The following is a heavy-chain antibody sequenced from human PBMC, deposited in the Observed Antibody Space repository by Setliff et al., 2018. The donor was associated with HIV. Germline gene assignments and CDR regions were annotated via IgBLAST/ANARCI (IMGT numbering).Heavy chain of an antibody. CDR1: GASITSHY. CDR3: ARHICGTTACYAVDV. V-gene: IGHV4-59*08. J-gene: IGHJ3*01. Sequence: SETLSLTCTVSGASITSHYWSWIRQSPGRELEWIGYIYSTGSTYYNPSLRSRVTISVDTSKNQFSLKLISVTAADTAVYYCARHICGTTACYAVDVWGPGTMVTVSS. D-gene: IGHD2-2*01. CDR2: IYSTGST.